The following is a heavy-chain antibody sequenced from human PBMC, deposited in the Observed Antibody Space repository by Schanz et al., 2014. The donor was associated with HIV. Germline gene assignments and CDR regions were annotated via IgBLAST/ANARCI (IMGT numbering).Heavy chain of an antibody. D-gene: IGHD2-15*01. CDR3: GGGAEGFNRGYFDY. Sequence: QVQLVESGGGVVQPGRSLRLSCAASGFTFSSYGMHWVRQAPGKGLEWVAVISYDGSNKYYADSVKGRFTISRDNSKNTLYLQMNSLRADDTAVYYCGGGAEGFNRGYFDYWGQGTLVAVSS. J-gene: IGHJ4*02. CDR1: GFTFSSYG. V-gene: IGHV3-30*03. CDR2: ISYDGSNK.